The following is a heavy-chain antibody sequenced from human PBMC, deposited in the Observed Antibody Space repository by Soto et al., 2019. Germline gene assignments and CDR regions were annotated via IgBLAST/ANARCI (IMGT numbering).Heavy chain of an antibody. V-gene: IGHV4-39*01. Sequence: SETLSLTCTVSGASISVHSYYWTLIRQPPGKGLEWIGSSYYSGTTYFNPSLKSRATISVDPSKNQFSLRPTSVTAADTALYYGTRRSDWNDNYFDPWGPGALVTYPQ. CDR1: GASISVHSYY. J-gene: IGHJ5*02. D-gene: IGHD2-21*01. CDR3: TRRSDWNDNYFDP. CDR2: SYYSGTT.